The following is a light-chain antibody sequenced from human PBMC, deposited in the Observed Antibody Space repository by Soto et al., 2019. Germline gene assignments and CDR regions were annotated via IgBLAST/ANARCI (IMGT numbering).Light chain of an antibody. CDR3: MQALQTGWT. V-gene: IGKV2-28*01. J-gene: IGKJ1*01. CDR2: LGS. Sequence: DIVMTHSPLSLPVTPGEPASISCRSSQSLLHSNGFNYLDWYLQKPGQSPQLLIYLGSTRASGVPDRFSGSGSGTDFTLKISRVEAEDVGVYYCMQALQTGWTFGQGTKVEIK. CDR1: QSLLHSNGFNY.